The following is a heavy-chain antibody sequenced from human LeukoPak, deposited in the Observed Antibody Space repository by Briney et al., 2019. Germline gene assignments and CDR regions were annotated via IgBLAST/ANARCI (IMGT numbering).Heavy chain of an antibody. J-gene: IGHJ4*02. CDR2: ISGSGGST. Sequence: PGGSLRLSCAASGFTFSSYDMSWVRQAPGKGLEWVSAISGSGGSTYYADSVKGRFTISRDNSKNTLYLQMNSLRAEDTAVYYCAKGPHQWLVTRGFDYWGQGTLVTVSS. D-gene: IGHD6-19*01. CDR3: AKGPHQWLVTRGFDY. V-gene: IGHV3-23*01. CDR1: GFTFSSYD.